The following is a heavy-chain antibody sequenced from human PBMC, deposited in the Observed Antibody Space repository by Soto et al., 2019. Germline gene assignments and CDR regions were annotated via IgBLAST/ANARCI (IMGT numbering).Heavy chain of an antibody. V-gene: IGHV3-11*01. J-gene: IGHJ4*02. Sequence: QVQLVESGGGFVTPGLSLRLSCVASGFTFTDYYMSWIRQAPGKGLEWVSFISSRGTTIYYADFVKGRFTISRDNAKNSLYLQMNSLRAEDTAVYYCARGYISPDYWGQGILVTVSS. D-gene: IGHD3-16*02. CDR3: ARGYISPDY. CDR2: ISSRGTTI. CDR1: GFTFTDYY.